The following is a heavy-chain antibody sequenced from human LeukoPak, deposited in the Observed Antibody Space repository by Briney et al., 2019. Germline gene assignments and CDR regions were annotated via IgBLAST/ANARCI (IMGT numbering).Heavy chain of an antibody. V-gene: IGHV1-2*02. CDR3: ARAHSGYYYFDY. J-gene: IGHJ4*02. D-gene: IGHD3-22*01. CDR2: INPHSGGT. CDR1: GYTFTGYY. Sequence: GASVKVSCRASGYTFTGYYLHWVRQAPGQGLEWMGWINPHSGGTNYAQKFQGRVTMTRDTSISAAYMELSRLRSDDTAVYYCARAHSGYYYFDYWGQGTLVTVSS.